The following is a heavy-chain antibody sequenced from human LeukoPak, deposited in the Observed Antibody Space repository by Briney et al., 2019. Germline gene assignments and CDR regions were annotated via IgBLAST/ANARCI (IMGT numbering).Heavy chain of an antibody. V-gene: IGHV3-23*01. CDR1: GFTFGSYG. J-gene: IGHJ1*01. CDR3: AIMHGYYDGSGYWVQ. CDR2: ITPNADRT. Sequence: EGSLRLSCAASGFTFGSYGMSWVRQAPGKGLEWVSFITPNADRTSYADSVEGRFTISRDNPRNTLYMQMNSLRDEDTALYYCAIMHGYYDGSGYWVQWGQGTLVTVSS. D-gene: IGHD3-22*01.